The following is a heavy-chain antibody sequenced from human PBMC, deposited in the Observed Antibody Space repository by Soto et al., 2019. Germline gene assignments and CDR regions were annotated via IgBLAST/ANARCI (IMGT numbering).Heavy chain of an antibody. CDR1: GGSFSGYY. CDR2: INHSGST. D-gene: IGHD3-10*01. J-gene: IGHJ5*02. Sequence: SETLSLTCAVYGGSFSGYYWSWIRQPPGKGLEWIGEINHSGSTNYNPSLKSRVTISVDTSKNQFSLRLSSVTAADTAVYHWARGPRGITMVRGVLNWFDPWGQGTLVTVSS. CDR3: ARGPRGITMVRGVLNWFDP. V-gene: IGHV4-34*01.